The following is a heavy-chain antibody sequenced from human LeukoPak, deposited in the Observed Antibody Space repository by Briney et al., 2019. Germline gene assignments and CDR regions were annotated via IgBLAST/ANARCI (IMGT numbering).Heavy chain of an antibody. CDR2: INPNSGGT. Sequence: ASVKVSCKASGYTFTSYAMNWVRQAPGQRLEWMGWINPNSGGTNYAQKFQGWVTMTRDTSISTAYMELSRLRSDDTAVYYCARSSVVTAMGYYFDYWGQGTLVTVSS. J-gene: IGHJ4*02. CDR3: ARSSVVTAMGYYFDY. CDR1: GYTFTSYA. V-gene: IGHV1-2*04. D-gene: IGHD2-21*02.